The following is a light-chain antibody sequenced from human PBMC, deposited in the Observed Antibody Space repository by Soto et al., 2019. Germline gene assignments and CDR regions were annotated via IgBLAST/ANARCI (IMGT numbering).Light chain of an antibody. J-gene: IGKJ1*01. CDR1: QSVTSNY. CDR3: QQYSVYWT. Sequence: IVWTPSQGTLSFSPGERSPLSCIASQSVTSNYLAWYQQKPGQAPRLLIYGVSSRATGIPDRFSGSGSGTEFTLTISSLKSEDFATYYCQQYSVYWTGGQGTQGDIK. CDR2: GVS. V-gene: IGKV3-20*01.